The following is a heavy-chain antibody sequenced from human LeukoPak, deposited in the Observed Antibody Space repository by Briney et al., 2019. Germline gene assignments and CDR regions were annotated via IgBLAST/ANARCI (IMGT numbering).Heavy chain of an antibody. CDR2: IYYNGST. V-gene: IGHV4-39*01. Sequence: KTSETLSLTCSVSGDSVSRSDSYWYLIRQPPGKRLEWVGTIYYNGSTYYSPSLKSRVTMSVDPTNHQSSLNLMSVAAADTALYFCARRRYYDGSGYLEWGQGTLLSVSS. CDR3: ARRRYYDGSGYLE. CDR1: GDSVSRSDSY. J-gene: IGHJ1*01. D-gene: IGHD3-22*01.